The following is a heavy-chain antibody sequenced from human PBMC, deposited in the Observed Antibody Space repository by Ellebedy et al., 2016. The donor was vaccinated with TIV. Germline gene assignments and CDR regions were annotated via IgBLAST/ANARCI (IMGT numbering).Heavy chain of an antibody. V-gene: IGHV3-11*01. CDR3: ARVDYDFWSGYVYYFDY. CDR1: GFTFSDYY. CDR2: ISSSGSTI. D-gene: IGHD3-3*01. Sequence: GESLKISXAASGFTFSDYYMSWIRQAPGKGLEWVSYISSSGSTIYYADSVKGRFTISRDNAKNSLYLQMNSLRAEDTAVYYCARVDYDFWSGYVYYFDYWGQGTLVTVSS. J-gene: IGHJ4*02.